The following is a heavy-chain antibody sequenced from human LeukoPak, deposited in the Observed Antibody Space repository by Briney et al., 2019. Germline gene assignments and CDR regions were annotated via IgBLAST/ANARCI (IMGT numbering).Heavy chain of an antibody. V-gene: IGHV4-39*01. Sequence: SETLSLTCTVSGVSVGTPNYWWRSARQPPGKGLEWIGSLSYSGETYYSPSLKSRVTISADTSKNQFSLRLTSVTPADTAVYYCAGRGNFGYFDYWGQGTLVTVSS. CDR1: GVSVGTPNYW. CDR3: AGRGNFGYFDY. CDR2: LSYSGET. J-gene: IGHJ4*02. D-gene: IGHD3-10*01.